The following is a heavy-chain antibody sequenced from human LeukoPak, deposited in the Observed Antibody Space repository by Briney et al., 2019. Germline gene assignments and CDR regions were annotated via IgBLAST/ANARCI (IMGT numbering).Heavy chain of an antibody. CDR1: GFTFSNYW. Sequence: HPGGSLRLSCAASGFTFSNYWMSWVRQAPGKGLEWVANIKQDGSEKYYVDSVKGRFTVSRDNAKNSLYLQMNSLRAEDTAVYYCARGLALLWFGEPFDYWGQGTLVTVSS. CDR3: ARGLALLWFGEPFDY. CDR2: IKQDGSEK. V-gene: IGHV3-7*01. D-gene: IGHD3-10*01. J-gene: IGHJ4*02.